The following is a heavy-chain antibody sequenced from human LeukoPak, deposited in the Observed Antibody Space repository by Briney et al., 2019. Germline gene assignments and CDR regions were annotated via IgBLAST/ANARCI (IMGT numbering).Heavy chain of an antibody. CDR1: GGSISSYY. CDR3: ARVGAVAAIPYYYYYMDV. Sequence: PSETLSLTCTVSGGSISSYYWSRIRQPAGKGLEWIGRIYTSGSTNYNPSLKSRVTMSVDTSKNQFSLKLSSVTAADTAVYYCARVGAVAAIPYYYYYMDVWGKGTTVTVSS. V-gene: IGHV4-4*07. J-gene: IGHJ6*03. CDR2: IYTSGST. D-gene: IGHD6-19*01.